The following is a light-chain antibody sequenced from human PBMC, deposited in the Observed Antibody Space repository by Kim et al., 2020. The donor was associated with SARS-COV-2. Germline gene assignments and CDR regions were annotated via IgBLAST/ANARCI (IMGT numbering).Light chain of an antibody. CDR2: CAS. Sequence: SPGERATLSCRASQSVRNNLAWYQQTPGRAPRLLIHCASTRATGIPGRFSGSGSGTEFTLTISSLQSEDFAVYYCQQYDDWPPWTFGQGTKVDIK. CDR1: QSVRNN. V-gene: IGKV3-15*01. J-gene: IGKJ1*01. CDR3: QQYDDWPPWT.